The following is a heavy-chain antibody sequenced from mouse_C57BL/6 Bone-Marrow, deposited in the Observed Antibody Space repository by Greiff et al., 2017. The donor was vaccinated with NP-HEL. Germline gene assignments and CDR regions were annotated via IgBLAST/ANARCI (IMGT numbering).Heavy chain of an antibody. V-gene: IGHV1-69*01. CDR3: ARDGLRDWYFDV. Sequence: QVQLQQPGAELVMPGASVKLSCKASGYTFTSYWMHWVKQRPGQGLEWIGEIDPSDSYTNYNHKFKGKSTLTVDKSSSTAYMQLSSLTSEDSAVYYCARDGLRDWYFDVWGTGTTVTVSS. CDR2: IDPSDSYT. J-gene: IGHJ1*03. CDR1: GYTFTSYW. D-gene: IGHD1-1*01.